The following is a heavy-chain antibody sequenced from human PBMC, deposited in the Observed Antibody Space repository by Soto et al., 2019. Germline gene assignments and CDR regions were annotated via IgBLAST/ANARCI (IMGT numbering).Heavy chain of an antibody. J-gene: IGHJ5*02. V-gene: IGHV4-31*03. Sequence: PSETLSVTCPVSGVSLSSGVYYWSWIRQHPGKGLEWIGYIYYSGSTYYNPSLKSRVTISVDTSKNQFSLKLSSVTAADTAVYYCARSIDPWGQGTLVTVSS. CDR3: ARSIDP. CDR2: IYYSGST. CDR1: GVSLSSGVYY.